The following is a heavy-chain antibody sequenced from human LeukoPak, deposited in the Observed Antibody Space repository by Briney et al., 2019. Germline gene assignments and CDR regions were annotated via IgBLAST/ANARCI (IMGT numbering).Heavy chain of an antibody. V-gene: IGHV3-33*01. CDR3: AREDSSGYSDGMDV. Sequence: GGSLRLSCAASGFTFSSYGMHWVRQAPGKGLEWVAVIWYDGSNKYYADSVKGRFTISRDNSKNTLYLQMNSLRAEDTAVYYCAREDSSGYSDGMDVWGQGTTVTVSS. J-gene: IGHJ6*02. CDR1: GFTFSSYG. D-gene: IGHD3-22*01. CDR2: IWYDGSNK.